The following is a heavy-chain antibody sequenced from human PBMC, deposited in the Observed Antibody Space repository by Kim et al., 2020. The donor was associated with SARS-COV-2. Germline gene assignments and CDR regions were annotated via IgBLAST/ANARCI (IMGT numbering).Heavy chain of an antibody. V-gene: IGHV3-30*18. CDR1: GFTFSSYG. Sequence: GGSLRLSCAASGFTFSSYGMHWVRQAPGKGLEWVAVISYDGSNKYYADSVKGRFTISRDNSKNTLYLQMNSLRAEDTAVYYCAKESGSGSYYAWTYYYYGMHVWGQGTTVTVS. CDR2: ISYDGSNK. CDR3: AKESGSGSYYAWTYYYYGMHV. D-gene: IGHD3-10*01. J-gene: IGHJ6*02.